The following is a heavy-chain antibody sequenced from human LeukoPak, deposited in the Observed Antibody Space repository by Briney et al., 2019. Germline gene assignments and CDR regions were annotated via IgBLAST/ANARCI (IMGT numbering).Heavy chain of an antibody. CDR2: IYYSGST. V-gene: IGHV4-39*01. Sequence: SETLSLTCTVPGGSISSSSYYGGWIRQPPGKGLEWIGSIYYSGSTYYNPSLKSRVTISVDTSKNQFSLKLSSVTAADTAVYYCARGANFYYYGMDVWGQGTTVTVSS. CDR1: GGSISSSSYY. J-gene: IGHJ6*02. D-gene: IGHD4/OR15-4a*01. CDR3: ARGANFYYYGMDV.